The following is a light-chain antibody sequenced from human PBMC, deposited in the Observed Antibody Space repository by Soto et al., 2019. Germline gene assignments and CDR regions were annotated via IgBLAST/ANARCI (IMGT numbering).Light chain of an antibody. CDR1: SSNVGSNY. CDR3: ATWDDSLSGWV. CDR2: KNY. V-gene: IGLV1-47*01. Sequence: QPVLTQPPSASGTPGQRVTISCSGSSSNVGSNYVYWYQQLPGTAPTLLIYKNYLRPSGVPDRFSGSNSGTSASLAISGLRSEDEADYYCATWDDSLSGWVFGGGTKLTVL. J-gene: IGLJ3*02.